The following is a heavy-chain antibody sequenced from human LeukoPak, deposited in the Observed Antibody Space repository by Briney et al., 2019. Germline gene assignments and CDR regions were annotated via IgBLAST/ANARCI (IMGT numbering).Heavy chain of an antibody. D-gene: IGHD6-6*01. V-gene: IGHV3-33*01. CDR2: ICYDGSKK. CDR1: GFTFSSYG. CDR3: ARDAHSSSSLFDY. Sequence: GGSLRLSCAASGFTFSSYGMHWVRQAPGKGLEWVAVICYDGSKKYYADSVKGRFTISRDNSKNTLYLQMNSLRAEDTAVYYCARDAHSSSSLFDYWGQGTLVTVSS. J-gene: IGHJ4*02.